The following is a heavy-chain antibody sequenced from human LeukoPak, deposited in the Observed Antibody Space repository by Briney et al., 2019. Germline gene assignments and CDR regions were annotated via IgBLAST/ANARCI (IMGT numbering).Heavy chain of an antibody. D-gene: IGHD5-18*01. CDR2: ISGSGGST. J-gene: IGHJ4*02. CDR1: GYTFSSYA. Sequence: GGALRLSCAASGYTFSSYAMSWVRQAPGKGLEWVSAISGSGGSTYYADSVKGRFTISRDNSKNTLYLQMNSLRAEDTAVYYCAKGSPWWIQLWLFDYWGQGTLVTVSS. CDR3: AKGSPWWIQLWLFDY. V-gene: IGHV3-23*01.